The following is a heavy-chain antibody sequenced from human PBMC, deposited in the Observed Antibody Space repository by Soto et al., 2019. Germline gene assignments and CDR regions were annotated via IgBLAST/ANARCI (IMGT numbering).Heavy chain of an antibody. CDR3: VSRIPSWVFDY. Sequence: HPGGSLELSCGASGLSVSDNLMGWVRQAPGRGLEWVSVMYAGGDTHYADSVKGRFTISGDKSENTLYLQMSSLRDEDTGVYFCVSRIPSWVFDYWGLGTLVTVSS. D-gene: IGHD2-21*01. CDR1: GLSVSDNL. J-gene: IGHJ4*01. V-gene: IGHV3-53*01. CDR2: MYAGGDT.